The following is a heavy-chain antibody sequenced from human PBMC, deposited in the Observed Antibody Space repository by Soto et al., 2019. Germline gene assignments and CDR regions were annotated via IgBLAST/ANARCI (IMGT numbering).Heavy chain of an antibody. D-gene: IGHD4-17*01. CDR3: ARLLNFYGDLIYYYFDY. CDR2: ISAYNGNT. CDR1: GDTFTSYG. Sequence: GASVKVSCKACGDTFTSYGISWVRQAPGQGLEWMGWISAYNGNTNYAQKLQGRVTMTTDTSTSTAYLQWSSLKASDTAMYYCARLLNFYGDLIYYYFDYWGQGTLVTVSS. J-gene: IGHJ4*02. V-gene: IGHV1-18*01.